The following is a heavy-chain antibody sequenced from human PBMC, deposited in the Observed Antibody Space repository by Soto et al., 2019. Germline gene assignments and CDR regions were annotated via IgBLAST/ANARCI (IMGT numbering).Heavy chain of an antibody. Sequence: GGSLSLSCAASGFTFSSYAMSWVRHAPGKGLEWVSGISDSGGSTYYADSVKGRFTISRDNSKNTLYLQMNSLRAEDTAVYYCAKGTYYYGSAPYYFDYWGQGTLVTVSS. D-gene: IGHD3-10*01. CDR3: AKGTYYYGSAPYYFDY. J-gene: IGHJ4*02. CDR2: ISDSGGST. V-gene: IGHV3-23*01. CDR1: GFTFSSYA.